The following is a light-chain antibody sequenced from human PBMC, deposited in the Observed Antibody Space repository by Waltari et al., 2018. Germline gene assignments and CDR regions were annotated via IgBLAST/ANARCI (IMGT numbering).Light chain of an antibody. Sequence: FVLSQPHSVSESPGKTVTISCTRSSGTFAANYVHWYQRRPGSVPTIVIYKDKERPSGVPDRFSSSADRYSGSASLTISGLRAEDEADYCCQSYDNTNYVVFGGWTKLTVL. CDR2: KDK. V-gene: IGLV6-57*03. J-gene: IGLJ2*01. CDR1: SGTFAANY. CDR3: QSYDNTNYVV.